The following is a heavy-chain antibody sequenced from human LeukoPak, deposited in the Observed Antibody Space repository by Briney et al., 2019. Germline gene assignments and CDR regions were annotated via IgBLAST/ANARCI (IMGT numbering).Heavy chain of an antibody. V-gene: IGHV4-61*01. CDR2: IYYRGNT. D-gene: IGHD5-18*01. Sequence: PSETLSLTCTVSGGSVSSSNYYWSWVRQPPGKSLEWIGYIYYRGNTNYKPSLKRRVTMSVDTSKNQFSLKLTSVTAADTAVYYCAREGVNTAIFPYLYYGMDVWGQGTTVTVTS. CDR1: GGSVSSSNYY. CDR3: AREGVNTAIFPYLYYGMDV. J-gene: IGHJ6*02.